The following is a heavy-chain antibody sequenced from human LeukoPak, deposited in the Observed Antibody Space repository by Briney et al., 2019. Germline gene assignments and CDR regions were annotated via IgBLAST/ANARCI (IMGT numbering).Heavy chain of an antibody. Sequence: PSETLSLTCTVSGGSISTYYWSWIRQPPGKGLVGIGYIYYSGSTTYNPSLKSRVTISVDTSKNQFSLKLSSVTAADTAVYYCARAVDDSRLNWFDPWGQGTLVTVSS. CDR2: IYYSGST. CDR3: ARAVDDSRLNWFDP. J-gene: IGHJ5*02. D-gene: IGHD3-22*01. CDR1: GGSISTYY. V-gene: IGHV4-59*13.